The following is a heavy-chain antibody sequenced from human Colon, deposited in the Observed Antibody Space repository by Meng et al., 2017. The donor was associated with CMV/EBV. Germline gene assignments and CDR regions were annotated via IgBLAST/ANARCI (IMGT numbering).Heavy chain of an antibody. CDR2: IYYSGST. D-gene: IGHD3/OR15-3a*01. J-gene: IGHJ5*02. CDR1: GGSVSSGSDY. Sequence: GSLRLSCTVSGGSVSSGSDYWSWIRQPPGKGLEWIGYIYYSGSTNYNPSLKSRVTISVDTSKNQFSLKLSSVTAADTAVYYCARTVWTGTPRGFDPWGQGTLVTVSS. V-gene: IGHV4-61*01. CDR3: ARTVWTGTPRGFDP.